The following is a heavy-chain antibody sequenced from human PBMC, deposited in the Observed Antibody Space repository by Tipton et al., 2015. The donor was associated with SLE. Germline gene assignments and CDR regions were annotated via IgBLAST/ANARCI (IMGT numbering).Heavy chain of an antibody. D-gene: IGHD6-13*01. CDR2: ISSSGSTI. V-gene: IGHV3-48*03. Sequence: SLRLSCAASGFTFSSYEMNWVRQAPGKGLEWVSYISSSGSTIYYADSVEGRFTISRDNAKNSLYLQMNSLRAEDTAVYYCARLGAAASFDIWGQGTMVTVSS. CDR1: GFTFSSYE. J-gene: IGHJ3*02. CDR3: ARLGAAASFDI.